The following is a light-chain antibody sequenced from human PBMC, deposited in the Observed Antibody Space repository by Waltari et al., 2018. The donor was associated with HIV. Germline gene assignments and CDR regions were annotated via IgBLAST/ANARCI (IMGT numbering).Light chain of an antibody. CDR1: SLTTHS. J-gene: IGLJ1*01. Sequence: SSELTRDPAVSVSLGQTVWITCQGDSLTTHSATWYQQKPGQAPLLILYGKNHYRRSGIPARFSGSASGTTASLTITGAQAEDEADYYCDSRDTNNKHHVFGTGT. CDR2: GKN. CDR3: DSRDTNNKHHV. V-gene: IGLV3-19*01.